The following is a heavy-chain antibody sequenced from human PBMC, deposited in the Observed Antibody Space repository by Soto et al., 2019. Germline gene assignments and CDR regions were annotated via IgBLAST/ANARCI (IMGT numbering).Heavy chain of an antibody. V-gene: IGHV1-18*01. Sequence: GASVKVSCQASCFTFTRYGISWGRPAPAQRLERMGWISAYNGNTNYAQKLQGRVTMTTDASTSTAYMELRSLRSDDAAVYYCARDSVDIVVVPAAPPIDAFDIWGQGTMVTVSS. D-gene: IGHD2-2*03. CDR1: CFTFTRYG. CDR3: ARDSVDIVVVPAAPPIDAFDI. CDR2: ISAYNGNT. J-gene: IGHJ3*02.